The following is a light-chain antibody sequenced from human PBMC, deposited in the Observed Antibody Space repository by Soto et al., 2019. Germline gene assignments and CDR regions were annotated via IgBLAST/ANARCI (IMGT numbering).Light chain of an antibody. V-gene: IGLV1-44*01. CDR2: TND. CDR1: HSNIGANT. Sequence: QSALSQPPSASGTPGQRVSLSCSGSHSNIGANTVNWYQHVPGAAPTLLIYTNDQRPSGVAGRFSGSKSGTSASLAISGLQSEDEGHYYCAAWDDSLNGLIFGGGTKLTVL. CDR3: AAWDDSLNGLI. J-gene: IGLJ2*01.